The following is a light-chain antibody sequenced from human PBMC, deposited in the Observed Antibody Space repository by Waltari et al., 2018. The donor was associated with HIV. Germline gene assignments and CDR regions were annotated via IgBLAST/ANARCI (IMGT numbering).Light chain of an antibody. J-gene: IGKJ5*01. CDR1: QNINKH. CDR2: AAS. CDR3: QQSYSTLRIT. Sequence: DIQMTQSPASLSASVGDRVNITCRASQNINKHLNWYQHKSGKAPKLLIYAASSLQSGVPSRFSGSGSGTNFTLTINTLQPEDFAIDYCQQSYSTLRITFGQGTRLDIK. V-gene: IGKV1-39*01.